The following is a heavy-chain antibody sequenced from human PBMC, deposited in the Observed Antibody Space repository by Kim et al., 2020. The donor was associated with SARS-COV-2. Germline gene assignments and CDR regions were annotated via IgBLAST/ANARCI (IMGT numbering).Heavy chain of an antibody. CDR1: GYSFTSYW. D-gene: IGHD2-2*02. CDR2: IYPGDSDT. V-gene: IGHV5-51*01. CDR3: ARHRNGGYQLLYGPYYYYGMDV. Sequence: GESLKISCKGSGYSFTSYWIGWVRQMPGKGLEWMGIIYPGDSDTRYSPSFQGQVTISADKSISTAYLQWSSLKASDTAMYYCARHRNGGYQLLYGPYYYYGMDVCGQGTTVTVSS. J-gene: IGHJ6*02.